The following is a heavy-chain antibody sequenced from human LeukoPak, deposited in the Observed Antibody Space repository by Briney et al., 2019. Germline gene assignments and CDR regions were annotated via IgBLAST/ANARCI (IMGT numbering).Heavy chain of an antibody. CDR3: ARDLAGYSGYDVPFDY. J-gene: IGHJ4*02. CDR2: INPNSGGT. D-gene: IGHD5-12*01. CDR1: GYTFTGYY. V-gene: IGHV1-2*02. Sequence: ASVKVSCKASGYTFTGYYMHWVRQAPGQGLEWMGWINPNSGGTNYAQKFQGRVTMTRDTSISTAYMELSRLRSDDTAVYYCARDLAGYSGYDVPFDYWGQGTLVTVSS.